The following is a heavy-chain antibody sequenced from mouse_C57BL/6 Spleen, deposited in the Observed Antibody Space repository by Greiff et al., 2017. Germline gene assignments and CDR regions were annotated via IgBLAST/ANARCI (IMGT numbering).Heavy chain of an antibody. CDR2: IYPGDGDT. J-gene: IGHJ4*01. Sequence: VQLQQSGAELVKPGASVKISCKASGYAFSSYWMNWVKQRPGKGLEWIGQIYPGDGDTNYNGKFKGKATLTAAKSSSTAYMQLSSLTSEDSAVYFCARGAIYDGYGYAMDYWGQGTSVTVSS. V-gene: IGHV1-80*01. D-gene: IGHD2-3*01. CDR3: ARGAIYDGYGYAMDY. CDR1: GYAFSSYW.